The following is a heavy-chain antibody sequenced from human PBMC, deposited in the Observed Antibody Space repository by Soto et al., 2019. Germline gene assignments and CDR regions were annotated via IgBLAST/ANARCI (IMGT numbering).Heavy chain of an antibody. CDR2: IIPIFGTA. CDR1: GGTFSSYA. V-gene: IGHV1-69*13. CDR3: ASSKLGDNYYYDSSGYYGFPDY. Sequence: SVKVSCKASGGTFSSYAISWVRQAPGQGLEWMGGIIPIFGTANYAQKFQGRVTITADESTSTAYMELSSLRSEDTAVYYCASSKLGDNYYYDSSGYYGFPDYWGQGTLVTVSS. J-gene: IGHJ4*02. D-gene: IGHD3-22*01.